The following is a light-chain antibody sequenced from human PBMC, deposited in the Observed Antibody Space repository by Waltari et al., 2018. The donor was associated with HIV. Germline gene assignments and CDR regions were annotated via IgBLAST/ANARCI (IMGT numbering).Light chain of an antibody. Sequence: SYEVTQPPSVSVSPGQTASITSSGHKLGNKYTAWYQQKPGQSPVLVIYEDNKRRPGTPERFSGSNSGDTATLTISGTQAMDEADYYCQAWDSSTVVFGGGTRLTVL. CDR2: EDN. V-gene: IGLV3-1*01. CDR3: QAWDSSTVV. J-gene: IGLJ2*01. CDR1: KLGNKY.